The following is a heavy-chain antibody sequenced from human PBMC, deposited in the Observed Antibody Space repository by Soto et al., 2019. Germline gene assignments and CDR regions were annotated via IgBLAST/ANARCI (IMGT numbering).Heavy chain of an antibody. V-gene: IGHV1-3*01. D-gene: IGHD2-8*02. CDR1: GYTFTSYA. CDR2: INAYYGKT. CDR3: ARAAWGGAQRLLSEMTRGQFNYMDV. J-gene: IGHJ6*03. Sequence: ASVKVSCKASGYTFTSYAMHWVRQAPGQRLEWMGWINAYYGKTQNSQKFQGRVTLTTDTSMTTGYMELRSLTSDDTAVYFCARAAWGGAQRLLSEMTRGQFNYMDVRGLGTPVTVSS.